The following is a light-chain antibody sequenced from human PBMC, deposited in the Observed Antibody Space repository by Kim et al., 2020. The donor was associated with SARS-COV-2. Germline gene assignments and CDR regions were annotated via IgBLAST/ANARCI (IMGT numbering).Light chain of an antibody. CDR3: QRYASLPST. V-gene: IGKV1-33*01. CDR1: QDISNL. Sequence: ALLGDGSPITGGAGQDISNLLNWNQQKQGKAPSPLFFDASVLETGFPSRFIAIGSGKDFTFTISGLKPEDIATYSCQRYASLPSTFGQGTRLEIK. J-gene: IGKJ5*01. CDR2: DAS.